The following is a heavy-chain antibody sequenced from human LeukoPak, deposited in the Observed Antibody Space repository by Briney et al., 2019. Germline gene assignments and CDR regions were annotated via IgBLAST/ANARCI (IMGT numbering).Heavy chain of an antibody. CDR1: GGYISSSSYY. D-gene: IGHD3-22*01. CDR3: ARRRYYDSTGYLD. CDR2: IYYTGRT. J-gene: IGHJ1*01. V-gene: IGHV4-39*01. Sequence: SETLSHTCTVSGGYISSSSYYWGWIRQPPGKGLEWIGDIYYTGRTYYNSSLKSRLTISIDTSKNQFSLKLASVTAADTAVYYCARRRYYDSTGYLDWGQGTLITVSS.